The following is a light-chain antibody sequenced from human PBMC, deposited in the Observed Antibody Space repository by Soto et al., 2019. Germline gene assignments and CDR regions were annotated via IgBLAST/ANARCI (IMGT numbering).Light chain of an antibody. V-gene: IGKV3-15*01. CDR2: GAS. CDR3: QQYNKWPPWT. CDR1: QSVSSN. Sequence: EIVMTQSPVTLSVSPGDGATLSCRASQSVSSNLAWYQQKPGRAPRLLIYGASTRATGIPARFSGSGSGTEFTLTISSLQYEDFAVYYCQQYNKWPPWTFGQGPKVEIK. J-gene: IGKJ1*01.